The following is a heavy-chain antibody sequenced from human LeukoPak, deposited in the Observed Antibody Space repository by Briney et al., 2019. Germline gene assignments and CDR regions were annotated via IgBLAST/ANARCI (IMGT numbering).Heavy chain of an antibody. CDR2: ISSNGGST. CDR3: ARGGYCSGGSCRGADFHWYFDL. D-gene: IGHD2-15*01. CDR1: GFTLSSYA. V-gene: IGHV3-64*01. J-gene: IGHJ2*01. Sequence: PGGSLRLSCAASGFTLSSYAMSWVRQAPGTGLEYVSAISSNGGSTYYANPVKGRFIISRDNSKNTLHLQMGSLRAEDMAVYYCARGGYCSGGSCRGADFHWYFDLWGRGTLVTVSS.